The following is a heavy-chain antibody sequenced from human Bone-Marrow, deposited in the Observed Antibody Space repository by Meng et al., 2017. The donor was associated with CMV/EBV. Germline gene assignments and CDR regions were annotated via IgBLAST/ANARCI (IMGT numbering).Heavy chain of an antibody. J-gene: IGHJ5*02. V-gene: IGHV4-59*01. Sequence: GSLRLSCTVSGGAISSYYWSWIRQAPGEGLDWVGYIYYSGSTYYKPSLKSRVTMSLNASKRQFPLKLTSVTAADTAVYYCARDRHDYSPGGWFDPWGQGTLVTVSS. CDR2: IYYSGST. CDR3: ARDRHDYSPGGWFDP. CDR1: GGAISSYY. D-gene: IGHD4-11*01.